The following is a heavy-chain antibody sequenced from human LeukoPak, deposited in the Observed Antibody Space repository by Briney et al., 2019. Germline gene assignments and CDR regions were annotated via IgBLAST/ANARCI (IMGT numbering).Heavy chain of an antibody. CDR3: ARSDYGAYYFDY. CDR2: INPNSGGT. CDR1: GYTFTGYY. Sequence: VASVNASCKPSGYTFTGYYMHWVRQAPGQGLEWMGWINPNSGGTNYAQKFQGRVTMTRGTSISTAYMELSRLRSDDTAVYYCARSDYGAYYFDYWGQGTLVTVSS. J-gene: IGHJ4*02. D-gene: IGHD4/OR15-4a*01. V-gene: IGHV1-2*02.